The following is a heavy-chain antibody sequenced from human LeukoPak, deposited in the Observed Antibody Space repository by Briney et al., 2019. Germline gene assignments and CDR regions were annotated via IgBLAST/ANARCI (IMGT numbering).Heavy chain of an antibody. J-gene: IGHJ4*02. Sequence: SSETLSLTCTVSGGFISSSNYYWGWIRQPPGKGLEWIGSIYYSGSTYYSPSLKSRVTISVDTSKNQFSLKLSSVTAADTAVYYCARPNIRYCSGGACSNDGSDYWGQGTLVTVSS. CDR3: ARPNIRYCSGGACSNDGSDY. CDR1: GGFISSSNYY. D-gene: IGHD2-15*01. CDR2: IYYSGST. V-gene: IGHV4-39*07.